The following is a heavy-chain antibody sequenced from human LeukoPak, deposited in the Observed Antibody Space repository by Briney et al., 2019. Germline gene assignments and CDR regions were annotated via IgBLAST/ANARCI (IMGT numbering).Heavy chain of an antibody. Sequence: SETLSLTCTVSGASIDSYFWSWIRQPPGKGLEWVGYLHYSGNTNYNPSLNSRVTISVDTSKNQFSLKLTSLTAADTAVYYCARVRYSSAWGWFDPWGQGTLVTVSS. CDR3: ARVRYSSAWGWFDP. CDR1: GASIDSYF. V-gene: IGHV4-59*01. D-gene: IGHD6-19*01. J-gene: IGHJ5*02. CDR2: LHYSGNT.